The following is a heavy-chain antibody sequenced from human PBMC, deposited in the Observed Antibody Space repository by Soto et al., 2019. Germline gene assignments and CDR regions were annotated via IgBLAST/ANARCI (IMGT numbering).Heavy chain of an antibody. D-gene: IGHD6-13*01. CDR2: IFDSGST. J-gene: IGHJ4*02. CDR3: ARVGAAAAPGYFDY. V-gene: IGHV4-59*01. CDR1: GGSISSYY. Sequence: SETLSLTCTVSGGSISSYYCSWIRQPPGKGLEWIGNIFDSGSTNYNPTLKSRVTISVDTSKNQFSLKVRSVTAADTAVYYCARVGAAAAPGYFDYWSQGTLVTVSS.